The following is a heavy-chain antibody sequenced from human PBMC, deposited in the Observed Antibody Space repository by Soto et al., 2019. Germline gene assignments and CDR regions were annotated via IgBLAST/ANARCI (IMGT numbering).Heavy chain of an antibody. CDR1: GFTFSNAW. V-gene: IGHV3-15*01. Sequence: GGSLRLSCAASGFTFSNAWMSWVRQAPGKGLEWVGRIKSKTDGGTTDYAAPVKGRFTISRDDSKNTLYLQMNSLKTEDTAVYYCTTDSGDGANAVDDAFDIWGQGTMVTVSS. J-gene: IGHJ3*02. CDR2: IKSKTDGGTT. CDR3: TTDSGDGANAVDDAFDI. D-gene: IGHD7-27*01.